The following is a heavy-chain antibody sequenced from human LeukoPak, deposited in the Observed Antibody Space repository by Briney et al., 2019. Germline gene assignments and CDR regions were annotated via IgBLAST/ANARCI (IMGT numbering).Heavy chain of an antibody. V-gene: IGHV4-39*07. Sequence: SETLSLTCTVSGGSISSSSYYWGWIRQPPGKGLEWIGIIYYSGSTYYNPSLKSRVTISVDTSKNQFSLKLSSVTAADTAVYYCARNYYDSSGPQPDAFDIWGQGTMVTVSS. CDR2: IYYSGST. J-gene: IGHJ3*02. CDR1: GGSISSSSYY. CDR3: ARNYYDSSGPQPDAFDI. D-gene: IGHD3-22*01.